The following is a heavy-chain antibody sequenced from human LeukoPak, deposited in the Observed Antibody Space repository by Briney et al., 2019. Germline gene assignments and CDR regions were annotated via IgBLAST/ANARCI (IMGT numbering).Heavy chain of an antibody. CDR3: ARGLTGGLRYFDYVNWFDP. CDR2: MNPNSGDT. CDR1: GYTFTSYD. Sequence: GASVKVSCKASGYTFTSYDINWVRQATGQGLEWMGWMNPNSGDTGYAQKFQGRVTMTRNTSISTAYMELSSLRSEDTAVYYCARGLTGGLRYFDYVNWFDPWGQGTLVTVSS. V-gene: IGHV1-8*01. D-gene: IGHD3-9*01. J-gene: IGHJ5*02.